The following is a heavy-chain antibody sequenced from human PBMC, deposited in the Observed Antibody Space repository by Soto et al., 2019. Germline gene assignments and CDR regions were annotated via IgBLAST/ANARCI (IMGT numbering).Heavy chain of an antibody. V-gene: IGHV1-18*01. CDR2: ISTYNGNT. J-gene: IGHJ4*02. D-gene: IGHD3-22*01. CDR3: ARGPMDYYDDSDNYFLDY. CDR1: GYTFITYG. Sequence: QVQLVQSGAEVKKPGASVKVSCKASGYTFITYGVSWVRQAPGQGLDWLGWISTYNGNTRYAERFQGRVTMTTYTTTNTAYMELRNLRSDDTAVYYCARGPMDYYDDSDNYFLDYWGQGTLVTVSS.